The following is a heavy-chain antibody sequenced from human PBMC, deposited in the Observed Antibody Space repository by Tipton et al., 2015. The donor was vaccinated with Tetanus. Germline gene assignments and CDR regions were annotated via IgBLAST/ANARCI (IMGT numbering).Heavy chain of an antibody. CDR3: ARVVRDYYYGMDV. CDR2: ISSSGTTM. V-gene: IGHV3-48*01. Sequence: SLRLSCAASGFNFKTLGINWVRQAPGKGLEWISYISSSGTTMYYADSVKGRFTISRDNAKSSLYLQMSRLRAEDTAVYYCARVVRDYYYGMDVWGQGTTVTVSS. D-gene: IGHD3-22*01. CDR1: GFNFKTLG. J-gene: IGHJ6*02.